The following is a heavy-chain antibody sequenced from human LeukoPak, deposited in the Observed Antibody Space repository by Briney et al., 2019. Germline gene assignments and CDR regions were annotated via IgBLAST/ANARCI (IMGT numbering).Heavy chain of an antibody. CDR1: GFSIGNHG. D-gene: IGHD3-16*01. J-gene: IGHJ5*02. CDR3: ARDWGSSGWYNWFDP. V-gene: IGHV3-30*03. Sequence: QTGTSLRLSCAVSGFSIGNHGMHWVRQAPDKGLEWVAMISHDGGAEYYGDSVKGRLTISRDNSENTLYLQTNGLRVEDTAVYYCARDWGSSGWYNWFDPWGQGTLVTVSS. CDR2: ISHDGGAE.